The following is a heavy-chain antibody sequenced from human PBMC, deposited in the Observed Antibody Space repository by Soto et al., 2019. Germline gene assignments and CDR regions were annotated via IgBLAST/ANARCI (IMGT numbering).Heavy chain of an antibody. Sequence: RASVKVSCKASGGTFSSYAISWVRQAPGQGLEWMGGIIPIFGTANYAQKFQGRVTITADESTSTAYMELSSLRSEDTAVYYCAREGIAAAAFDYWGQGTLVTVSS. CDR3: AREGIAAAAFDY. J-gene: IGHJ4*02. V-gene: IGHV1-69*13. D-gene: IGHD6-13*01. CDR2: IIPIFGTA. CDR1: GGTFSSYA.